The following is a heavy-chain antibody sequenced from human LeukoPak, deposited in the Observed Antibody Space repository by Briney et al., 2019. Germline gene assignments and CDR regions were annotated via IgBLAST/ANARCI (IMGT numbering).Heavy chain of an antibody. CDR1: GFTFSGYA. CDR3: ARVEELWFGVS. CDR2: ISYDGTNK. D-gene: IGHD3-10*01. Sequence: GGSLRLSGAASGFTFSGYAMHWVRQAPGQGLEWVAIISYDGTNKYYADSVKGRFTISRDSSKNTLYLQMNSLRAEDTAVYYCARVEELWFGVSWGQGTLVTVSS. V-gene: IGHV3-30-3*01. J-gene: IGHJ5*02.